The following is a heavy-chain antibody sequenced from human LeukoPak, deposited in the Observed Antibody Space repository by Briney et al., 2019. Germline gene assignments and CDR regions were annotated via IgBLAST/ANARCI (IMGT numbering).Heavy chain of an antibody. CDR2: IYYSGST. V-gene: IGHV4-39*07. D-gene: IGHD3-22*01. CDR3: ARGTPSYDSSGYSMAFDI. CDR1: GGSISSSSYY. J-gene: IGHJ3*02. Sequence: PSETLSLTRTVSGGSISSSSYYWGWIRQPPGKGLEWIGSIYYSGSTYYNPSLKSRVTISVDTSKNQFSLKLSSVTAADTAVYYCARGTPSYDSSGYSMAFDIWGQGTMVTVSS.